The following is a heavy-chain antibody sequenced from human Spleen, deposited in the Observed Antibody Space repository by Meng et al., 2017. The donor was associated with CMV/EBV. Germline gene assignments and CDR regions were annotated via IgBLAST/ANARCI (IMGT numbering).Heavy chain of an antibody. CDR1: GYTFTSYW. Sequence: GESLKISCKGSGYTFTSYWIGWVRQVSGKGLEWMGIIYPDDADTRYSPSFQGQVTISADKSISTAYLQWSSLKASDTAMYYCARFSTSYAMDVWGQGTKVTVSS. V-gene: IGHV5-51*01. D-gene: IGHD2-2*01. CDR3: ARFSTSYAMDV. J-gene: IGHJ6*02. CDR2: IYPDDADT.